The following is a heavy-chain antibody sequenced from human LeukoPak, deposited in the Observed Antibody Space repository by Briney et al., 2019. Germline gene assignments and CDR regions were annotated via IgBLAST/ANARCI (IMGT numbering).Heavy chain of an antibody. CDR3: ARGGDYDWFDP. CDR2: ISYDGSNK. Sequence: PGGSLRLSCAASGFTFSSYAMHWVRQAPGKGLEWVAVISYDGSNKYYADSVKGRSTISRGNSKNTLYLQMNSLRAEDTAVYYCARGGDYDWFDPWGQGTLVTVSS. D-gene: IGHD4-17*01. J-gene: IGHJ5*02. CDR1: GFTFSSYA. V-gene: IGHV3-30-3*01.